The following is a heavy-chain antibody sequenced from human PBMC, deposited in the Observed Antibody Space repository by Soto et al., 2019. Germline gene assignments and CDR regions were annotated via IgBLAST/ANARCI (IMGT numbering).Heavy chain of an antibody. Sequence: SETLSLTCTVSGGSISSSSYYWSWIRQPPGKGLEYIGYIYHSGSTYYNPSLKSRVSISVDRSKNQVSLKLSSVTAADTAVYYCARGMTTVTTFDYWGQGTQVTVSS. D-gene: IGHD4-4*01. J-gene: IGHJ4*02. CDR1: GGSISSSSYY. V-gene: IGHV4-30-2*01. CDR3: ARGMTTVTTFDY. CDR2: IYHSGST.